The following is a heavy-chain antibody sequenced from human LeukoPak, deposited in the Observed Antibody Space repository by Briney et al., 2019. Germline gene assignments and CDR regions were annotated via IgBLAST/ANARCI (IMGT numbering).Heavy chain of an antibody. D-gene: IGHD2-2*01. CDR1: GFTFSDYY. J-gene: IGHJ3*02. Sequence: GGSLSLSCAASGFTFSDYYMNWIRQAPGKGLEWVSYISSSGSSIYYADSVKGRFTSSRDNAKNSLYLQLNSLRAEDTAVYYCARVCSNTSCWGAFDIWGQGTMVTVSS. CDR3: ARVCSNTSCWGAFDI. CDR2: ISSSGSSI. V-gene: IGHV3-11*04.